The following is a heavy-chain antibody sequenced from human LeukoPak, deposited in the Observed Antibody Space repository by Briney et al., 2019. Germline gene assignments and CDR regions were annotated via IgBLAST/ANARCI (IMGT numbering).Heavy chain of an antibody. V-gene: IGHV3-48*03. J-gene: IGHJ4*02. CDR3: ARDHGRAGYSSSWAFDY. CDR1: GFTFSSYE. Sequence: GGSLRLSCAASGFTFSSYEMNWVRQAPGKGLEWVSYTSSSGSTIYYADSVKGRFTISRDNAKNSLYLQMNSLRAEDTAVYYCARDHGRAGYSSSWAFDYWGQGTLVTVSS. CDR2: TSSSGSTI. D-gene: IGHD6-13*01.